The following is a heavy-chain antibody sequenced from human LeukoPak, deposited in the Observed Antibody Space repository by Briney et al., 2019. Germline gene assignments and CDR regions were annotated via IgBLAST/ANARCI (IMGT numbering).Heavy chain of an antibody. CDR1: GDSVSSNSAA. CDR3: GRSHSIPARNTYYYSVDV. Sequence: SQTLSLTCAISGDSVSSNSAAWNWIRQSPSRGLEWLGRTYYRARWYNDYAVSVKSRITINPDTSKNQFSLQLNSVTPEDTAVYYCGRSHSIPARNTYYYSVDVWDKGTTVTVSS. V-gene: IGHV6-1*01. CDR2: TYYRARWYN. J-gene: IGHJ6*03. D-gene: IGHD6-6*01.